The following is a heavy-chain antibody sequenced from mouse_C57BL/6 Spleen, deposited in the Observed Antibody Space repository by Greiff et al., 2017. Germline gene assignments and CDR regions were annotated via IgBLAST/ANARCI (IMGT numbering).Heavy chain of an antibody. V-gene: IGHV1-69*01. CDR1: GYTFTSYW. CDR3: GRSQAETAGFDY. CDR2: IDPSDSYT. Sequence: QVQLQQPGPELVMPGASVKLSCKASGYTFTSYWMHWVKQRPGQGLEWIGDIDPSDSYTNYNQKFKGKATLTVDKSSSTAYMQLSSLTSEDSAVYCCGRSQAETAGFDYWGQGTTLTVSS. D-gene: IGHD1-2*01. J-gene: IGHJ2*01.